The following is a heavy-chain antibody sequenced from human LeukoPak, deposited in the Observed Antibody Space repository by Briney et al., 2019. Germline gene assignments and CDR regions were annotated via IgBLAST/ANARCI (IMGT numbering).Heavy chain of an antibody. Sequence: PGGSLRLSCSASGFTFSSYAMNWVRQAPGKGLEWVSYISSSGSTIYYADSVKGRFTISRYNAKNSLYLQMNSLRAEDTAVYYCASGVTIFGVVRFDYWGQGTLGTVSS. J-gene: IGHJ4*02. CDR2: ISSSGSTI. V-gene: IGHV3-48*03. D-gene: IGHD3-3*01. CDR3: ASGVTIFGVVRFDY. CDR1: GFTFSSYA.